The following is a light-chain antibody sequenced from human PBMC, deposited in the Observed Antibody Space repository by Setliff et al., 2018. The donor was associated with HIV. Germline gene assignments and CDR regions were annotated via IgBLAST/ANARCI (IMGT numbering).Light chain of an antibody. CDR1: SSDVGRYNL. J-gene: IGLJ1*01. V-gene: IGLV2-23*02. Sequence: QSVLTQPASVSGSPGQSITISCTGTSSDVGRYNLVSWYQQRPGKAPKLIIYEVSKRPSGVSNRFSGFKSGNTASLTMSGLQAEDEADYYCCSYAGNFTYYVFGTGTKVTVL. CDR2: EVS. CDR3: CSYAGNFTYYV.